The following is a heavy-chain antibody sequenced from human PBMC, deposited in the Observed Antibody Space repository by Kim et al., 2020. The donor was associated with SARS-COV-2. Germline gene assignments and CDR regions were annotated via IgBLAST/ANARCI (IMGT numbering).Heavy chain of an antibody. CDR2: IYSGGST. J-gene: IGHJ4*02. Sequence: GGSLRLSCAASGFTVSSNYMSWVRQAPGKGLEWVSVIYSGGSTYYADSVKGRFTISRENSKNTLYLQMNSLRAEETAVYYWGRLEVGALDYWGQETLVT. D-gene: IGHD1-26*01. V-gene: IGHV3-53*01. CDR1: GFTVSSNY. CDR3: GRLEVGALDY.